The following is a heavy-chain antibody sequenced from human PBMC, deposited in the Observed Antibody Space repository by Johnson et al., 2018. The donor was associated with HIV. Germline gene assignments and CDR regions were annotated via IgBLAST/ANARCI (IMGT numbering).Heavy chain of an antibody. CDR1: GFTVSSNY. Sequence: VQLVESGGGLVQPGGSLRLSCAASGFTVSSNYMSWVRQAPGKGLEWVTFIRYDGSNKYYVDSVKGRFTISRGNAKNSLYLQMNSLRAEDTAVYYCARDGIAAEPKWDAFDIWGQGTMVTVSS. V-gene: IGHV3-7*03. CDR2: IRYDGSNK. CDR3: ARDGIAAEPKWDAFDI. D-gene: IGHD6-13*01. J-gene: IGHJ3*02.